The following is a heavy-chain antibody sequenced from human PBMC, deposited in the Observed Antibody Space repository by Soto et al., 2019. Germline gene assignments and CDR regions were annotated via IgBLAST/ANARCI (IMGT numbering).Heavy chain of an antibody. J-gene: IGHJ4*02. CDR2: ISGSGGTP. CDR1: GFTFSSYA. D-gene: IGHD6-13*01. V-gene: IGHV3-23*01. CDR3: AKVGWSSSWSPDDN. Sequence: EVQLLESGGGLVQPGGSLRLSCAASGFTFSSYAMTWVRQAPGKGLEWVSSISGSGGTPYYAEAVKGRFTLSRDNSKNTLYLQMNSLRAEDTAVYYCAKVGWSSSWSPDDNWGQGTLVTVSS.